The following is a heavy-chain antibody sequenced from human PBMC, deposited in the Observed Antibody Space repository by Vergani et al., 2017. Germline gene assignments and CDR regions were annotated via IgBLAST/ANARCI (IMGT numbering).Heavy chain of an antibody. J-gene: IGHJ6*02. CDR1: GFTFSSYW. D-gene: IGHD5-12*01. CDR2: INSDGSST. V-gene: IGHV3-74*01. CDR3: ARELVATTARNYYYYYGMDV. Sequence: EVQLLESGGGLVQPGGSLRLSCAASGFTFSSYWMHWVRQAPGKGLVWVSRINSDGSSTSYADSVKGRFTISRDNAKNTLYLQMNSLRAEDTAVYYCARELVATTARNYYYYYGMDVWGQGTTVTVSS.